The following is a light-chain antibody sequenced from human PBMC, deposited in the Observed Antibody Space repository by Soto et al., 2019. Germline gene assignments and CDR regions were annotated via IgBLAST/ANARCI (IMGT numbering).Light chain of an antibody. Sequence: DIVLTQSPGTLSLSPGERATLSCRASQSVRSNYLAWYRQKPGQAPRLLIYAASSRATGTPDRFSGSGSGTDFTLTISRLEPEDFAVYYCQQYGSSFTFGPGTKVDIK. CDR1: QSVRSNY. V-gene: IGKV3-20*01. CDR3: QQYGSSFT. J-gene: IGKJ3*01. CDR2: AAS.